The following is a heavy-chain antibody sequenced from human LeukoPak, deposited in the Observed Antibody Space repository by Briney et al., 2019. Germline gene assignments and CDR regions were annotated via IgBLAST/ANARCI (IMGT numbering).Heavy chain of an antibody. D-gene: IGHD6-6*01. CDR1: GFIFSTYY. CDR3: ARAAFSSSPRDAFDI. CDR2: ISYDGGNK. Sequence: GGSLRLSCAASGFIFSTYYMHWVRQAPGKGLEWVTIISYDGGNKYYADSVKGRFTISRDNAKNSLYLQMNSLRAEDTAVYYCARAAFSSSPRDAFDIWGQGTMVTVSS. J-gene: IGHJ3*02. V-gene: IGHV3-30-3*01.